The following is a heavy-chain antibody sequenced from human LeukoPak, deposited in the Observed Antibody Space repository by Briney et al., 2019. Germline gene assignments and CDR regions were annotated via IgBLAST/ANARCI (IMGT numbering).Heavy chain of an antibody. J-gene: IGHJ4*02. V-gene: IGHV1-46*01. CDR3: ARDMGIIVGATSPNDY. Sequence: VASVKVSCKASGYTFTSYYMHWVRQAPGQGLEWMGIINPSGGSTSYAQKFQGRVTMTRDTSTSTVYMELSSLRSEDTAVYYCARDMGIIVGATSPNDYWGQGTLVTVSS. D-gene: IGHD1-26*01. CDR2: INPSGGST. CDR1: GYTFTSYY.